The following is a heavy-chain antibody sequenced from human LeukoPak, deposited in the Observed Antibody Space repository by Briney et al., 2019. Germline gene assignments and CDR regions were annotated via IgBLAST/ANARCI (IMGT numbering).Heavy chain of an antibody. D-gene: IGHD1-26*01. V-gene: IGHV1-3*01. CDR3: ARDLRKYSGSSLDY. Sequence: EASVNVSCTASGYTFTSYAMHWVRQAPGQRFEWMGWINAGNGNTKYSQKFQGRVTITRDTSASTAYMELSSLRSEDTAVYYCARDLRKYSGSSLDYWGQGTLVTVSS. J-gene: IGHJ4*02. CDR2: INAGNGNT. CDR1: GYTFTSYA.